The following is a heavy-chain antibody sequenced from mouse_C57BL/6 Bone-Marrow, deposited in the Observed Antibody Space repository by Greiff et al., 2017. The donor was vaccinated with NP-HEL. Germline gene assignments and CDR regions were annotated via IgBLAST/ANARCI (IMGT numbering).Heavy chain of an antibody. J-gene: IGHJ1*03. CDR1: GYTFTDYY. CDR2: INPNNGGT. Sequence: EVQLQQSGPELVKPGASVKISCKASGYTFTDYYMNWVKQSHGKSLEWIGDINPNNGGTSYNQKFKGKATLTVDESSSTAYMELRSLTSEDSAVYYCARDWDWYFDVWGTGTTVTVSS. V-gene: IGHV1-26*01. CDR3: ARDWDWYFDV. D-gene: IGHD4-1*01.